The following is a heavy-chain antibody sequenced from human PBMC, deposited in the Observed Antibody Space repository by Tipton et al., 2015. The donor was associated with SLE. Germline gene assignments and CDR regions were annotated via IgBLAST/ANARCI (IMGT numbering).Heavy chain of an antibody. CDR2: IYYSGST. J-gene: IGHJ4*02. V-gene: IGHV4-30-4*01. CDR1: GGSISSGDYY. Sequence: TLSLTCAVYGGSISSGDYYWSWIRQPPGKGLEWIGYIYYSGSTYYNPSLKSRVTISVDTSKNQFSLKLSSVTAADTAVYYCARQGRYSSSSWVDYWGQGTLVTVSS. CDR3: ARQGRYSSSSWVDY. D-gene: IGHD6-6*01.